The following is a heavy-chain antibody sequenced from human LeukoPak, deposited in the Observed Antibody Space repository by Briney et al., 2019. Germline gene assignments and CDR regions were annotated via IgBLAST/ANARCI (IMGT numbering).Heavy chain of an antibody. J-gene: IGHJ2*01. CDR2: IYTSGST. D-gene: IGHD6-13*01. V-gene: IGHV4-4*07. CDR1: GGSISSYY. CDR3: ARDKYGQQLDPYWCFDL. Sequence: PAETLSLTCTVSGGSISSYYWSWIRQPAGKGLEWIGRIYTSGSTNYNPSLKSRVTMSVDTSKNQFSLKLSSVTAADTAVYYCARDKYGQQLDPYWCFDLWGRGTLVTVSS.